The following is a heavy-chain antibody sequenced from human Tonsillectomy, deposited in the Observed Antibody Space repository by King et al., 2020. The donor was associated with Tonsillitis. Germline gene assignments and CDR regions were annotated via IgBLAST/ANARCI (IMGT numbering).Heavy chain of an antibody. D-gene: IGHD3-22*01. CDR3: AKPLISSGDALDI. Sequence: VQLVESGGGLVQPGGSLRLSCAASGFTFSSYAMSWVRQAPGKGLEWVSDISGSGGSTYYADSVKGRFTISRDNSKNTLFLKMNSLRAEDTAVYYCAKPLISSGDALDIWGQGTMVTVSS. J-gene: IGHJ3*02. CDR2: ISGSGGST. V-gene: IGHV3-23*04. CDR1: GFTFSSYA.